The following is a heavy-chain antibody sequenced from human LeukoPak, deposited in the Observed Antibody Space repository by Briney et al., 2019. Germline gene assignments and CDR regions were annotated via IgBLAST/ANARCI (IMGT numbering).Heavy chain of an antibody. V-gene: IGHV1-2*02. CDR3: ARDVDSSGYYFAFDI. CDR2: INPNSGGT. CDR1: GYTFTGYY. J-gene: IGHJ3*02. Sequence: GSVKVSCKASGYTFTGYYMHWVRQAPGQGLEWMGWINPNSGGTNYAQKFQGRVTMTRDTSISTAYMELSRLRSDDTAVYYCARDVDSSGYYFAFDIWGQGTMVTVSS. D-gene: IGHD3-22*01.